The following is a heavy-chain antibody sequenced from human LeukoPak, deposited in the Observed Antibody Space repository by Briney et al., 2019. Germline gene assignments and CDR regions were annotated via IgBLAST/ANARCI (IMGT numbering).Heavy chain of an antibody. CDR1: GGSISSYY. V-gene: IGHV4-59*01. D-gene: IGHD3-22*01. Sequence: SETLSLTCTVSGGSISSYYWSWIRQPPGKGLEWIGYIYYSGSTNYNPSLKSRVTISVDTSKNQFSLKLSSVTAADTAVYYCAREVTRQGMWLSSSPNWFDPWGQGTLVTVSS. CDR2: IYYSGST. J-gene: IGHJ5*02. CDR3: AREVTRQGMWLSSSPNWFDP.